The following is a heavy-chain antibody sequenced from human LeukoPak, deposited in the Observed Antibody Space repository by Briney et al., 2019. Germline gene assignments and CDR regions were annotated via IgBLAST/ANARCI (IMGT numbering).Heavy chain of an antibody. D-gene: IGHD3-22*01. CDR1: GFTFRNAR. CDR3: TTDRYYDNSELQFQH. J-gene: IGHJ1*01. V-gene: IGHV3-15*07. CDR2: IKSKTDGGTI. Sequence: GSLRPPCATSGFTFRNARKNLVPQAPGKGLELVGRIKSKTDGGTIDHAAPVKGRFTISRDDSRNTLYLQMDSLKIEDTAVYYCTTDRYYDNSELQFQHWGQGTLVTVSS.